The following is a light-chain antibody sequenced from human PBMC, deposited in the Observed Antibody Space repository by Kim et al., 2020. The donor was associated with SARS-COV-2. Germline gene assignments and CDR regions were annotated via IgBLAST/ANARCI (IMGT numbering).Light chain of an antibody. CDR1: NGHYNYA. CDR3: QTWGPGIRV. CDR2: VNSDGSH. V-gene: IGLV4-69*01. J-gene: IGLJ3*02. Sequence: QPVLTQSPSASASLGASVKLTCTLSNGHYNYAIAWHQQQPGKGPRYLMKVNSDGSHSKGDGIPDRFSGSSSGAERYLTISSLHSDDEADYYCQTWGPGIRVFGGGTKVTVL.